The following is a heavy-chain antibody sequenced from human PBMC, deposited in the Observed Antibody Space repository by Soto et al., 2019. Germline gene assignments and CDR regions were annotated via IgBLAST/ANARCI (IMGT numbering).Heavy chain of an antibody. CDR3: ARAAGGVWCYVWGRTLDY. Sequence: QVQLQESGPGLVKPSQTLSLTCTVSGGSISSGGYYWSWIRQHPGKGLEWLGYIYYSGSTYYNPSLKSRFTIAVGTSKNQFSLKLSSVTAAAAAVYSCARAAGGVWCYVWGRTLDYWGQGTLVTVSS. V-gene: IGHV4-31*03. CDR1: GGSISSGGYY. D-gene: IGHD3-16*01. CDR2: IYYSGST. J-gene: IGHJ4*02.